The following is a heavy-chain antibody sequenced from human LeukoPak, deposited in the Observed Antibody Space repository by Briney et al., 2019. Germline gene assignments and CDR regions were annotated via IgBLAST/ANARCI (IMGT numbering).Heavy chain of an antibody. J-gene: IGHJ4*02. CDR1: GFTFSIYA. Sequence: PGGSLRLSCAASGFTFSIYAMSWVRQAPGKGLEWVSSISSSSSYIYYADSVKGRFTISRDNAKNSLYLQMNSLRAEDTAVYYCARGRPEYYYDSSGYYDLTSWGQGTLVTVSS. V-gene: IGHV3-21*01. CDR3: ARGRPEYYYDSSGYYDLTS. D-gene: IGHD3-22*01. CDR2: ISSSSSYI.